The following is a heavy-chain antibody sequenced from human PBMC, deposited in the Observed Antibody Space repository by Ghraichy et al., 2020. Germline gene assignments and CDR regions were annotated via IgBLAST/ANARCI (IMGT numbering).Heavy chain of an antibody. CDR3: ARRGGAGWGPFAP. J-gene: IGHJ5*02. D-gene: IGHD2-21*01. CDR1: GFSFTNYA. CDR2: ISLNTDDT. Sequence: GGSLRLSCAASGFSFTNYAMNWVRQAPGKGLEWVSSISLNTDDTYYADSVKGRFTISRDISQSTLWLQMNSLRAEDTAVYYCARRGGAGWGPFAPWGQVTLVTVSP. V-gene: IGHV3-23*01.